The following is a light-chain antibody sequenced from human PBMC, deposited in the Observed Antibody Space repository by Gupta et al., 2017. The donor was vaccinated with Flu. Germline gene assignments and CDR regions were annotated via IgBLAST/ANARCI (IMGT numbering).Light chain of an antibody. CDR2: FGS. CDR1: HSLLHGSVHTY. Sequence: TPVHPSSLSRTSTHSLLHGSVHTYVDWYVQKPGQSPQLLIYFGSNLPTGGPDSISGSGSGTEFTLTISRVQAEDVGLYYCMHPHPSPHTFGQGTKFEIK. V-gene: IGKV2-28*01. J-gene: IGKJ2*01. CDR3: MHPHPSPHT.